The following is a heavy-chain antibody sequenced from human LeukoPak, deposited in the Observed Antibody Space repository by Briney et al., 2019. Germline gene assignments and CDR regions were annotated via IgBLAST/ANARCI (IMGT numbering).Heavy chain of an antibody. CDR1: GGSISSYF. CDR3: ARDRGSSGWYGEGYFDY. V-gene: IGHV4-59*01. D-gene: IGHD6-19*01. J-gene: IGHJ4*02. CDR2: IYYSGRT. Sequence: SETLSLTCTVSGGSISSYFWSWIRQPPGKGLEWIGHIYYSGRTNYSPSLKSRVTISVDTSKSQFSLILSSVTAADTAVYYCARDRGSSGWYGEGYFDYWGQGILVTVSP.